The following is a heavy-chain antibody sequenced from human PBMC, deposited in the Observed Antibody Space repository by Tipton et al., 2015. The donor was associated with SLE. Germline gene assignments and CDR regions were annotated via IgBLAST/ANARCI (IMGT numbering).Heavy chain of an antibody. CDR1: GGSFSGYY. V-gene: IGHV4-34*01. CDR3: ARPRVITLFDAFDI. CDR2: INHSGST. Sequence: LRLSCAVYGGSFSGYYWSWIRQPPGKGLEWIGEINHSGSTNYNPSLKSRVTISVDTSKNQFSLKLSSVTAADTAVHYCARPRVITLFDAFDIWGQGTMVTVSS. J-gene: IGHJ3*02. D-gene: IGHD3-22*01.